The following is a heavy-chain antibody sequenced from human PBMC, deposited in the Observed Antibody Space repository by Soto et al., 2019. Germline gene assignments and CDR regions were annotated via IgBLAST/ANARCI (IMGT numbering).Heavy chain of an antibody. V-gene: IGHV1-18*01. J-gene: IGHJ6*03. CDR1: GYTFTSYG. CDR2: ISAYNGNT. Sequence: ASVKVSCKASGYTFTSYGISWVRQAPGQGLEWMGWISAYNGNTNYAQKLQGRVTMTTDTSTSTAYMELRSLRSDDTAVYYCARFYGYCSSTSCYDIYYYYYYMDVWGKGTTVTVSS. CDR3: ARFYGYCSSTSCYDIYYYYYYMDV. D-gene: IGHD2-2*01.